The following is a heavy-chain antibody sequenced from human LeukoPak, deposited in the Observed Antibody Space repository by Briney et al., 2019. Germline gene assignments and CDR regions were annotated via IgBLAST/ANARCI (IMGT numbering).Heavy chain of an antibody. CDR3: AKGGGYNRDYYFDY. J-gene: IGHJ4*02. Sequence: GGSLRLSCAASGFTFSSYAMSWVRQAPGKGLEWVSAISGSGGSTYYADSVKGRFTISRDNSRDTLYLQMNCLRAEDTALYYCAKGGGYNRDYYFDYWGQGTLVTVSS. D-gene: IGHD5-24*01. CDR1: GFTFSSYA. CDR2: ISGSGGST. V-gene: IGHV3-23*01.